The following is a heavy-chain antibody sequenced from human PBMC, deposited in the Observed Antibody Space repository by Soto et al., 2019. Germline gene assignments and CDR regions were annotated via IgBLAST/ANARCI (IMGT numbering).Heavy chain of an antibody. CDR1: GYTFTSYG. CDR2: ISAYNGNT. J-gene: IGHJ4*02. Sequence: ASVKVSCKASGYTFTSYGISWVRQAPGQGLEWMGWISAYNGNTNYAQKLQGRVTMTTDTSTSTAYMELRSLRSDDTAVYYFARGGVLRYFDWFEGGYYFDYWGQGTLVTV. D-gene: IGHD3-9*01. V-gene: IGHV1-18*01. CDR3: ARGGVLRYFDWFEGGYYFDY.